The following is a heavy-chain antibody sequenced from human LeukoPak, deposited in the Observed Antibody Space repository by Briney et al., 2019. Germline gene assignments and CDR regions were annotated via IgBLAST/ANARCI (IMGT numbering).Heavy chain of an antibody. Sequence: ASVKVSCKASGGTFTSYAISWVRQAPGRGLEWMGGIIPIFGAANYAQKFQGRVTITADKSTSTSYMELSSLRSEDTAVYYCARSSVVTAMVHLEYWGQGTLVTVSS. V-gene: IGHV1-69*06. CDR3: ARSSVVTAMVHLEY. CDR1: GGTFTSYA. CDR2: IIPIFGAA. D-gene: IGHD2-21*02. J-gene: IGHJ4*02.